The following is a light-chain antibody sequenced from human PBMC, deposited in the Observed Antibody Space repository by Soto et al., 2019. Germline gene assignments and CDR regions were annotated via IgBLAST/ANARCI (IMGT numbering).Light chain of an antibody. Sequence: EIVLTQSPGTLSLSPGERATLSCRASQSVSSNYLAWYQQKPGQAPRLLIYGASNRATGIPDRFSGSGSGTDFTLTISRLEPEDFAIYYCQQYDGLPYTFGQGTKLEIK. J-gene: IGKJ2*01. CDR2: GAS. V-gene: IGKV3-20*01. CDR1: QSVSSNY. CDR3: QQYDGLPYT.